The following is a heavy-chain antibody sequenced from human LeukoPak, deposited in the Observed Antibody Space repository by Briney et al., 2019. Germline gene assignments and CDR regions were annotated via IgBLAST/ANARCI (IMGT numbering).Heavy chain of an antibody. CDR3: ARDEALIAAAGVYYGMDV. Sequence: SQTLSLTCAISGDSVSSNSAAWNRIRQSPSRGLEWLGRTYYRSKWYNDYAVSVKSRITINPDTSKNQFSLQLNSVTPEDTAVYYCARDEALIAAAGVYYGMDVWGQGTTVTVSS. CDR2: TYYRSKWYN. J-gene: IGHJ6*02. CDR1: GDSVSSNSAA. V-gene: IGHV6-1*01. D-gene: IGHD6-13*01.